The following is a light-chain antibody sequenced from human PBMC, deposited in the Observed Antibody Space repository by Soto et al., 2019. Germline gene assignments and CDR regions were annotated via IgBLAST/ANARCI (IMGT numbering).Light chain of an antibody. V-gene: IGKV3-20*01. CDR2: GAS. J-gene: IGKJ5*01. CDR3: QQYSSSPIN. CDR1: QSIGSSY. Sequence: DTVLTQSPGTLSLSPGERATLSCMASQSIGSSYLAWYQQKPGQAPRLLIYGASSRATGIPDRFSGGGSGTDFSLTISRLDPEDFAVYYCQQYSSSPINFGQGTRLEIK.